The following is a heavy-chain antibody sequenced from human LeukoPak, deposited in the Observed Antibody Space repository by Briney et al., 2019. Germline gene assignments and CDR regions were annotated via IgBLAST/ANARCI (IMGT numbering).Heavy chain of an antibody. CDR1: VGTFSNYA. CDR3: ASNYYYYMDV. V-gene: IGHV1-69*04. CDR2: IIPILGIA. J-gene: IGHJ6*03. Sequence: SVKVSCKASVGTFSNYAISWLRQAPGQGLEWMGRIIPILGIANYAQKFQGRVTITADKSTSTAYMELSSLRSEDTAVYYCASNYYYYMDVWGKGTTVTVSS.